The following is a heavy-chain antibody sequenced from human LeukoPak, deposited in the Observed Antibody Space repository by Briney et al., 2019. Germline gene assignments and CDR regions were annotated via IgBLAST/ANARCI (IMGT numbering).Heavy chain of an antibody. Sequence: SETLSLTCTASGGSISSYYWSWVRQPPGKGLEWVGYIYYSGSTKYNPSLKSRVTISVDTSKNQFSLRLSSVTAADTAVYYCARGAASATGDWFDPGGQGTLVTVS. J-gene: IGHJ5*02. CDR1: GGSISSYY. CDR3: ARGAASATGDWFDP. CDR2: IYYSGST. V-gene: IGHV4-59*01. D-gene: IGHD6-13*01.